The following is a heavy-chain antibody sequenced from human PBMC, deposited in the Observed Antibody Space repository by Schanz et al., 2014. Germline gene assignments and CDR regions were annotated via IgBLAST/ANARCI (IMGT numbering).Heavy chain of an antibody. CDR1: GFTFSSYW. CDR2: INQDGSDK. D-gene: IGHD3-22*01. V-gene: IGHV3-7*01. CDR3: ARDKGGYYPFDY. Sequence: VQLVESGGGLVKPGGSLRLSCAASGFTFSSYWMSWVRQAPGKGLEWVANINQDGSDKSYVDSVKGRFTISRDNAKNSLYLQMNSLRAEDTAVYYCARDKGGYYPFDYWGQGSLVTVSS. J-gene: IGHJ4*02.